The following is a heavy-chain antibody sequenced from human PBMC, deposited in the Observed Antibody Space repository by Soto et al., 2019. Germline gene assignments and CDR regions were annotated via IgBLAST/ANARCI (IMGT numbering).Heavy chain of an antibody. J-gene: IGHJ6*02. CDR2: ISSSGSTI. CDR3: ARDARLWTAMGYYYGMDV. V-gene: IGHV3-11*01. D-gene: IGHD5-18*01. Sequence: GGSLRLSCAASGFTFSDYYMSWVRQAPGKGLEWVSYISSSGSTIYYADSVKGRFTISRDNAKNSLYLQMNSLRAEDTAVYYCARDARLWTAMGYYYGMDVWGQGTTVTVSS. CDR1: GFTFSDYY.